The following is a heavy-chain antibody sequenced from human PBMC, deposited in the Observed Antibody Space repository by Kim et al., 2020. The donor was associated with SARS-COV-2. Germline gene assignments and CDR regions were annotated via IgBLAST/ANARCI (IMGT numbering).Heavy chain of an antibody. J-gene: IGHJ6*02. D-gene: IGHD3-16*02. CDR1: GFTFSNAW. V-gene: IGHV3-15*01. CDR2: IKSKTDGGTT. Sequence: GGSLRLSCAASGFTFSNAWMSWVRQAPGKGLEWVGRIKSKTDGGTTDYAAPVKGRFTISRDDSKNTLYLQMNSLKTEDTAVYYCTTVHSRSTYVWGSYRPYYYYGMDVWGQGTTVTVSS. CDR3: TTVHSRSTYVWGSYRPYYYYGMDV.